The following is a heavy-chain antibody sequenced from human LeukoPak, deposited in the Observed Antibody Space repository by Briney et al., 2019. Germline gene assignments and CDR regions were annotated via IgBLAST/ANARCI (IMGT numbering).Heavy chain of an antibody. D-gene: IGHD6-13*01. CDR2: INHSGST. CDR1: GGSFSGYY. Sequence: PSETLSLTCAVYGGSFSGYYWSWIRQPPGKGLEWIGEINHSGSTNYNPSLKSRVTTSVDTSNNQFSLKLSSVTTADTAVYYCARGGGAAAGYYFDYWGQRTLVTVSS. V-gene: IGHV4-34*01. J-gene: IGHJ4*02. CDR3: ARGGGAAAGYYFDY.